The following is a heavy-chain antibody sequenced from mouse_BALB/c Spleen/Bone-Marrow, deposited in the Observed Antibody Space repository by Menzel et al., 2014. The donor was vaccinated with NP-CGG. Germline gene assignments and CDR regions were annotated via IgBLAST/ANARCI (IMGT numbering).Heavy chain of an antibody. J-gene: IGHJ3*01. V-gene: IGHV4-1*02. Sequence: DVQLQESGGGLVQPGRSLKLSCAASGFDFSGFWMGWVRQAPGKGLEWIGEINPDSSTINYTPSLKDRFIISRDNAKNTLYLQMSKVRSEDTALYYCARLGYYGGFAYWGQGTLVTVSA. CDR3: ARLGYYGGFAY. CDR1: GFDFSGFW. CDR2: INPDSSTI. D-gene: IGHD2-3*01.